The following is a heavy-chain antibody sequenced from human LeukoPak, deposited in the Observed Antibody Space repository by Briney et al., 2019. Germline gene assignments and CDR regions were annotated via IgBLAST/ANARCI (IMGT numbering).Heavy chain of an antibody. CDR2: ISWNSGSI. CDR1: GFTFDDYA. D-gene: IGHD3-22*01. Sequence: GRSLRLSCAASGFTFDDYAMPWVRQAPGKGLEWVSGISWNSGSIGYADSVKGRFTISRDNAKNSLYLQMNSLRAEDTALYYCAKHGYYHDSSGYYYDPYFDYWGQGTLVTVSS. V-gene: IGHV3-9*01. J-gene: IGHJ4*02. CDR3: AKHGYYHDSSGYYYDPYFDY.